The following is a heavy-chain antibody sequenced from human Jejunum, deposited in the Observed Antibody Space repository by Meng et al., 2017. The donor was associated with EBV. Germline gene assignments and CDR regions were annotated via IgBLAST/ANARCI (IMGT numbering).Heavy chain of an antibody. D-gene: IGHD2-2*01. CDR2: INGGATST. CDR3: ASGPSCSSGSCQEFDY. V-gene: IGHV1-3*01. CDR1: EYTFTTYA. J-gene: IGHJ4*02. Sequence: QVACVQVGDELKNPWASVRVSCQASEYTFTTYALHWVRQAPGQRLGWMGWINGGATSTVYSQNFQGRLTIARDTSARTAFLELSSLTSEDTAVYYCASGPSCSSGSCQEFDYWGQGTLVTVSS.